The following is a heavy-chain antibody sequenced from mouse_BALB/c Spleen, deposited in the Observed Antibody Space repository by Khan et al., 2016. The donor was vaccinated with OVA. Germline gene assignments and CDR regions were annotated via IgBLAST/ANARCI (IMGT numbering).Heavy chain of an antibody. CDR1: GFSLTRHG. CDR2: IWPGGST. J-gene: IGHJ2*01. Sequence: QVQLKQSGPGLVAPSQSLSITCTVSGFSLTRHGIHWVRQTPGKGLEWLGIIWPGGSTNYNSALMSRLSTTKDSSKSQVFLKMNSLQTDDTAIYFCARNREPDYFDYWGQGTTLTVSS. CDR3: ARNREPDYFDY. V-gene: IGHV2-9*02.